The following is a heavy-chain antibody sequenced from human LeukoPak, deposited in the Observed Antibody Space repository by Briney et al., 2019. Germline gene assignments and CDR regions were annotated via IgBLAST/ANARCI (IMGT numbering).Heavy chain of an antibody. J-gene: IGHJ2*01. Sequence: SETLSLTCTVSGGSISSYYWSWIRQPPGRGLEWIGYIYYSGSTNCNPSLKSRVTISGDTSKNQFSLKLTSVTAADTAVYYCARHNFGGSYPTWYFDLWGRGTLVTVSS. D-gene: IGHD1-26*01. CDR1: GGSISSYY. CDR2: IYYSGST. V-gene: IGHV4-59*08. CDR3: ARHNFGGSYPTWYFDL.